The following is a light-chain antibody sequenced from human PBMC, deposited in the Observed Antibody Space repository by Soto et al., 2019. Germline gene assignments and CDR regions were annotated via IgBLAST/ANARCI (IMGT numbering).Light chain of an antibody. J-gene: IGKJ1*01. CDR3: QQYGSSPWT. CDR1: QSVSSIY. CDR2: GAF. V-gene: IGKV3-20*01. Sequence: EIVLTQSPGTLSLSPGERATLSCRASQSVSSIYLVWYQQKPGQAPRLLIYGAFSRATDIPDRFSGSGSGTDFTLTISRLEPEDFAVYYCQQYGSSPWTFGQGTKVEIK.